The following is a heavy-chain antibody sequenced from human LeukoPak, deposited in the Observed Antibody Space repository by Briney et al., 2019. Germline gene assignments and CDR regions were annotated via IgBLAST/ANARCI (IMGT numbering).Heavy chain of an antibody. V-gene: IGHV3-7*03. CDR1: GFTFSSEW. J-gene: IGHJ6*02. CDR2: INHNGNVN. Sequence: PGGSLRLSGAASGFTFSSEWMNWARQAPGKVLEWVASINHNGNVNYYVDSVKGRFTISRDNAKNSLYLQMSNLRAEDTAVYFCASGGGLDVSGQGATVTVSS. CDR3: ASGGGLDV. D-gene: IGHD3-10*01.